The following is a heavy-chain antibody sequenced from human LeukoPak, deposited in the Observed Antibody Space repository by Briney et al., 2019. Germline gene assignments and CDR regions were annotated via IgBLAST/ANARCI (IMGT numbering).Heavy chain of an antibody. CDR1: GFTFSNSA. CDR3: AKGGVVVPGTQYLDY. Sequence: PGGSLRLSCAASGFTFSNSAMNWVRQAPGKGLEWVSRIGGTGTTTYYADSVKGRFTISRDNSKNTLYLQMNSLRAEDTAVYYCAKGGVVVPGTQYLDYWGQGTLVTVSS. J-gene: IGHJ4*02. CDR2: IGGTGTTT. V-gene: IGHV3-23*01. D-gene: IGHD6-19*01.